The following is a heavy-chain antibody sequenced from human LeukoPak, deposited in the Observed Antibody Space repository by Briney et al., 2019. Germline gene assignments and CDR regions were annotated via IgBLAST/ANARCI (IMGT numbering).Heavy chain of an antibody. Sequence: GGSLRLSCAASGSTFSSYAMHWVRQAPGKGLEWVAVISYDGSNKYYADSVKGRFTISRDNSKNTLYLQMNSLRAEDTAVYYCAGSEQLVRLFDYWGQGTLVTVSS. CDR3: AGSEQLVRLFDY. CDR2: ISYDGSNK. CDR1: GSTFSSYA. J-gene: IGHJ4*02. V-gene: IGHV3-30*04. D-gene: IGHD6-6*01.